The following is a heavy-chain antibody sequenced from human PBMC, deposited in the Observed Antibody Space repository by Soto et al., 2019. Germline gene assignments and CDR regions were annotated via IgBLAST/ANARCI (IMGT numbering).Heavy chain of an antibody. D-gene: IGHD1-26*01. Sequence: ASVKVSCKASGGTFSSYAISCVRQAPGQGLEWMGGIIPIFGTANYAQKFQGRVTITADESTSTAYMELSSLRSEDTAVYYCARDRGIVGARYFDYWGQGTLVTVSS. CDR1: GGTFSSYA. J-gene: IGHJ4*02. CDR2: IIPIFGTA. CDR3: ARDRGIVGARYFDY. V-gene: IGHV1-69*13.